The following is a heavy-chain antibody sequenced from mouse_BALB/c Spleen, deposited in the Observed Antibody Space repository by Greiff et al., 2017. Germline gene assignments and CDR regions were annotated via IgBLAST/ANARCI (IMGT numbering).Heavy chain of an antibody. CDR3: ARHGNYDAMDY. V-gene: IGHV1S137*01. CDR1: GYTFTDYA. J-gene: IGHJ4*01. CDR2: ISTYYGDA. Sequence: VQLQQSGAELVRPGVSVKISCKGSGYTFTDYAMHWVKQSHAKSLEWIGVISTYYGDASYNQKFKGKATMTVDKSSSTAYMELARLTSEDSAIYYCARHGNYDAMDYWGQGTSVTVSS. D-gene: IGHD2-1*01.